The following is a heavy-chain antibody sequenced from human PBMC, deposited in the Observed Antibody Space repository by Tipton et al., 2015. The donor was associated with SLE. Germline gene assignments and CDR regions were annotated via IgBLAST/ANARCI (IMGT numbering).Heavy chain of an antibody. CDR2: INPNSGGT. Sequence: QSGPEVKKPGASVKVSCKASGYTFTGYYIHWVRQAPGQGLEYMGWINPNSGGTNYPQNFQDRVAMTSDTSISTAYMELSRLRSDDTAVYYCARDLRWSQYLGYFDYWGQGTLVTVSS. V-gene: IGHV1-2*02. CDR1: GYTFTGYY. J-gene: IGHJ4*02. D-gene: IGHD5-24*01. CDR3: ARDLRWSQYLGYFDY.